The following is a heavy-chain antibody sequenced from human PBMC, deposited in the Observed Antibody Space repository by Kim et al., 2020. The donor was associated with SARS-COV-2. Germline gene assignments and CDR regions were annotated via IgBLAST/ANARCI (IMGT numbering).Heavy chain of an antibody. Sequence: GGSLRLSCAASGFTVSDSYLSWVRRAPGKGPEWVSIIRSEGTTHYADSVKDRLTISRDNSKNKPYLQLYSLRAEDTAVYYCAREGNYYFDDWGQGTLVTVSS. CDR2: IRSEGTT. CDR3: AREGNYYFDD. J-gene: IGHJ4*02. CDR1: GFTVSDSY. V-gene: IGHV3-53*01.